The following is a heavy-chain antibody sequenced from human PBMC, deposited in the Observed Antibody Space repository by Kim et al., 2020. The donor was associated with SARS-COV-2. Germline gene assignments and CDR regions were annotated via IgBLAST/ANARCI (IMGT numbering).Heavy chain of an antibody. Sequence: GGSLRLSCAASGFTFSSYAMHWVRQAPGKGLEWVAVISYDGSNKYYADSVKGRFTISRDNSKNTLYLQMNGLRAEDTAVYYCARDDLPTPLIAAAGGYFQHWGQGTLVTVSS. CDR2: ISYDGSNK. D-gene: IGHD6-13*01. J-gene: IGHJ1*01. CDR1: GFTFSSYA. CDR3: ARDDLPTPLIAAAGGYFQH. V-gene: IGHV3-30-3*01.